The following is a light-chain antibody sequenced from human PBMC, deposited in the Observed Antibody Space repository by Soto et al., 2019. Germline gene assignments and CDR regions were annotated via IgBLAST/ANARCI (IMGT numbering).Light chain of an antibody. J-gene: IGKJ2*01. CDR3: HQYANYPPYT. V-gene: IGKV3-20*01. CDR1: ESVRSRY. Sequence: EIVLTQSPGTLSLSPGERATLFCRASESVRSRYLAWYQHKPGQAPRLLFYATSTMATGIPDRFTATGSETDFTITISRLAPEDIAVYYWHQYANYPPYTFGQGTKLEIK. CDR2: ATS.